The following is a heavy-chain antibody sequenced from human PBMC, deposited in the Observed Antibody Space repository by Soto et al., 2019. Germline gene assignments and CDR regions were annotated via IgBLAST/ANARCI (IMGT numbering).Heavy chain of an antibody. D-gene: IGHD3-10*01. CDR3: ARDLCGSGSHCPYYYYGMDV. V-gene: IGHV1-2*04. CDR1: GYTFTGYY. J-gene: IGHJ6*02. Sequence: GASVKVSCKASGYTFTGYYMHWVRQAPGQGLEWMGWINPNSGGTNYAQKFQGWVTMTRDTSISTAYMELSRLRSDDTAVYYCARDLCGSGSHCPYYYYGMDVWGQGTTVTVSS. CDR2: INPNSGGT.